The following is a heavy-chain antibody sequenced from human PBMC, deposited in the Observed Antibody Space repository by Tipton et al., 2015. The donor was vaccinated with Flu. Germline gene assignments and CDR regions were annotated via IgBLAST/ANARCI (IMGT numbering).Heavy chain of an antibody. V-gene: IGHV3-74*01. Sequence: SLRLSCAASGFTFSTYWMHWVRQAPGKGLVCVSRINSDGSSTSYADSVKGRFTISRDNAKNTLDLQMNSLRAEDTAVYYCARDRDGAPFDYWGQGTLVTVSS. CDR3: ARDRDGAPFDY. D-gene: IGHD4-17*01. J-gene: IGHJ4*02. CDR1: GFTFSTYW. CDR2: INSDGSST.